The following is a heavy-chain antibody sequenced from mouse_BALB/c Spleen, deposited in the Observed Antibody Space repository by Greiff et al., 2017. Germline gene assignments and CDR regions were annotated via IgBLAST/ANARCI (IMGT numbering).Heavy chain of an antibody. CDR3: TRLISGFAY. V-gene: IGHV1S22*01. J-gene: IGHJ3*01. Sequence: LQQPGSELVRPGASVKLSCKASGYTFTSYWMHWVKQRPGQGLEWIGNIYPASGSTNYDEKFKSKATLTVDTSSSTAYMQLSSLTSEDSAVYCCTRLISGFAYWGQGTLVTVSA. CDR1: GYTFTSYW. CDR2: IYPASGST.